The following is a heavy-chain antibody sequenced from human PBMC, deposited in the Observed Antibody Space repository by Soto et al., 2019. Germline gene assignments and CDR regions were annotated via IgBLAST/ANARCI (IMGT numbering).Heavy chain of an antibody. J-gene: IGHJ4*02. CDR2: IYYSGST. Sequence: SETLSLTCTVSGGSISSYYWSWIRQPPGKGLEWIGYIYYSGSTNYNPSLKSRVTISVDTSKNQFSLKLSSVTAADTAVYYCAGGPETTFGVDYGGQGTQVTVSS. D-gene: IGHD1-1*01. CDR1: GGSISSYY. CDR3: AGGPETTFGVDY. V-gene: IGHV4-59*01.